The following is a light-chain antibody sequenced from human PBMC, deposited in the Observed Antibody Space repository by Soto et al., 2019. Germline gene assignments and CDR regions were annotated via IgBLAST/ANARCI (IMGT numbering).Light chain of an antibody. CDR3: QQYGASPLT. Sequence: EIVLTQSPGTLSLSAGDGVSLSCRASQTVPNNYLAWYQQKPDQAPRLLIFGASNRATGIPDRFGGSGSGTDVTLSISRLEPEDFAVYYCQQYGASPLTFGGGARLEVK. J-gene: IGKJ4*01. CDR2: GAS. V-gene: IGKV3-20*01. CDR1: QTVPNNY.